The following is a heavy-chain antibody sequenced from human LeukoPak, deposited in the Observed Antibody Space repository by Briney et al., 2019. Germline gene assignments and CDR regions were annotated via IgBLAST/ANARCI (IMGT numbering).Heavy chain of an antibody. V-gene: IGHV3-73*01. Sequence: GGSLRLSCAASGFTFSGSAIHWVRQSSGKGLEWVGQIDKKDKGYATATAYAASVKGRFTISRDDSINTAYLQRKSLKTEDTALYYCTRDSGTYNWFDPWGQGTLVTVSS. CDR3: TRDSGTYNWFDP. D-gene: IGHD1-26*01. CDR2: IDKKDKGYATAT. CDR1: GFTFSGSA. J-gene: IGHJ5*02.